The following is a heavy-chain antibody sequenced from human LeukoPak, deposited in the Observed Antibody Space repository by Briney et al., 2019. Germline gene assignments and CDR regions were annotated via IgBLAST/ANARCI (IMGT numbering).Heavy chain of an antibody. V-gene: IGHV1-69*13. D-gene: IGHD3-22*01. CDR1: GGTFSSYA. Sequence: SVKVSCKASGGTFSSYAISWGRQAPGQGLEWMGGIIPIFGTANYAQKFQGRVTAYMELSSLRSEDTAVYYCARGVDYYDSSGYSWGQGTLVTVSS. CDR2: IIPIFGTA. CDR3: ARGVDYYDSSGYS. J-gene: IGHJ4*02.